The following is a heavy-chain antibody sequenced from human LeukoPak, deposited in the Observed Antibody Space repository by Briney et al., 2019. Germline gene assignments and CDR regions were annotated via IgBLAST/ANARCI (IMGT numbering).Heavy chain of an antibody. J-gene: IGHJ6*03. Sequence: SETLSLTCTVSGGSISDYYWNWIRQPPGKGLEWIGYIYYSGSTTYNPSLKSRVTMSVDTAKNQFSLIVRSVTAADTAVYYCARGDFCSKSNRYLRPMDVWGKGTTVSVSS. D-gene: IGHD3-3*01. V-gene: IGHV4-59*01. CDR3: ARGDFCSKSNRYLRPMDV. CDR2: IYYSGST. CDR1: GGSISDYY.